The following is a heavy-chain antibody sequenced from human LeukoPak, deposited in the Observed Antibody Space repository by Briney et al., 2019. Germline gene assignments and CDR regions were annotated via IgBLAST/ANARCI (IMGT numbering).Heavy chain of an antibody. CDR3: ARDSNRRGFRGVPFDY. J-gene: IGHJ4*02. Sequence: KSSGTLSLTCTVSGGSISSYYWSWIRQPAGKGLEWIGRIYTSGSTNYNPSLKSRVTMSVDTSKNQFSLKLSSVTAADTAVYYCARDSNRRGFRGVPFDYWGQGTLVTVSS. V-gene: IGHV4-4*07. CDR1: GGSISSYY. D-gene: IGHD3-10*01. CDR2: IYTSGST.